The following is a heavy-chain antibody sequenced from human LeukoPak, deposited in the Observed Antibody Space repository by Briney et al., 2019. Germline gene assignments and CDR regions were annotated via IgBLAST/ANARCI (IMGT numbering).Heavy chain of an antibody. J-gene: IGHJ3*02. CDR1: GYSFILYG. CDR2: ISTSTGDT. Sequence: ASVKVSCKTSGYSFILYGISWVRQAPGQGPEWMGWISTSTGDTKYTQKFQGRVTLTTDTSTSTAYMELRSLRSDDTAVYYCARVPPTYYDFWSGYYHDAFDIWGQGTMVTVSS. V-gene: IGHV1-18*01. D-gene: IGHD3-3*01. CDR3: ARVPPTYYDFWSGYYHDAFDI.